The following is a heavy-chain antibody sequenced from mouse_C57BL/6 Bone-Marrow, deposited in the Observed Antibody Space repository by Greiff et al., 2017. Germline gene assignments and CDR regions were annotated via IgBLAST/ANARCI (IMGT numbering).Heavy chain of an antibody. CDR2: IDPGDGET. CDR3: DRLGRREAMDD. Sequence: VQLQQSGAELVKPGASVTISCTASGFSITGYYMHWVKQRPEQGLEWIGGIDPGDGETNYAAIFQGKATITADTSSNAAYMQLSSLTSEATAVYYCDRLGRREAMDDWGKGTSVTVSS. V-gene: IGHV14-2*01. CDR1: GFSITGYY. J-gene: IGHJ4*01. D-gene: IGHD4-1*01.